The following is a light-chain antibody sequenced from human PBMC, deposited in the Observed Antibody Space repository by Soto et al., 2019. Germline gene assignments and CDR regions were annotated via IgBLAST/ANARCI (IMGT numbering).Light chain of an antibody. J-gene: IGKJ1*01. V-gene: IGKV3-11*01. CDR1: QSVSRY. CDR3: XXYXXXXXWT. CDR2: GAS. Sequence: EIVLTQSPATLSLSPGERATLSCRASQSVSRYLAWYQQKPGQAPRLLIYGASSRATDIPARFSGSGSGTDFTLTISSLQSEDFAVYFXXXYXXXXXWTFXXGTKVDI.